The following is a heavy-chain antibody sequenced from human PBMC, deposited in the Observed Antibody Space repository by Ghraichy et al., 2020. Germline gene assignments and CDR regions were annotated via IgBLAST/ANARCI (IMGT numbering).Heavy chain of an antibody. CDR3: VRCLTTVSTCWYFDL. D-gene: IGHD4-17*01. CDR2: VYDGDT. J-gene: IGHJ2*01. CDR1: GGSVSSGGYS. Sequence: TLSLTCAISGGSVSSGGYSWNWLRQPPGKGLEWIAYVYDGDTYYNPSLESRVAISVDRSKNHFYLNLTSVTAADTATYYCVRCLTTVSTCWYFDLWGRGILATVSS. V-gene: IGHV4-30-2*01.